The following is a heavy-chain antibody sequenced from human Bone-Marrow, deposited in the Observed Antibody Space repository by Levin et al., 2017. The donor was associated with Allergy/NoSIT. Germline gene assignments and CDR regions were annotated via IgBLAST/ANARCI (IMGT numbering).Heavy chain of an antibody. Sequence: PSETLSLTCAISGDSVSSNSAAWNWIRQSPSRGLEWLGRTYYRSKWYNDYAVSVKSRITINPDTSKNQFSLQLNSVTPEDTAVYYCARDFVPTARPTRYYYYYYGMDVWGQGTTVTVSS. CDR2: TYYRSKWYN. J-gene: IGHJ6*02. D-gene: IGHD6-6*01. CDR1: GDSVSSNSAA. CDR3: ARDFVPTARPTRYYYYYYGMDV. V-gene: IGHV6-1*01.